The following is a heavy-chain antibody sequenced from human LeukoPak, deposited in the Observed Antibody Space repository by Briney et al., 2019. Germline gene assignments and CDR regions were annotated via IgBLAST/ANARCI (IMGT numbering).Heavy chain of an antibody. CDR3: ARHFGVVTKGVYYYYYGMDV. J-gene: IGHJ6*02. V-gene: IGHV3-66*04. CDR1: GFTVSSKH. D-gene: IGHD3-3*01. Sequence: GGSLRLSCAASGFTVSSKHMSWVRQAPGKGLEWVSVIYSGGTTYYADSVKGRFTISRDEPKNTLYLQMNSLRAEDTAVYYCARHFGVVTKGVYYYYYGMDVWGQGTTVTVSS. CDR2: IYSGGTT.